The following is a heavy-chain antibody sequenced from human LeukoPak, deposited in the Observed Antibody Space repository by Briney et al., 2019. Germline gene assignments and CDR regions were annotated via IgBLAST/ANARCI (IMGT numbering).Heavy chain of an antibody. Sequence: GRSLRLSCAASGFTFSSYAMHWVRQAPGKGLEWVAVISYDGSNKYYADSVKGRFTISRDNAKNSLYLQMNSLRAEDTAVYYCARDNYYDSSGYYLYYYGMDVWGQGTTVTVSS. V-gene: IGHV3-30-3*01. CDR1: GFTFSSYA. J-gene: IGHJ6*02. CDR2: ISYDGSNK. CDR3: ARDNYYDSSGYYLYYYGMDV. D-gene: IGHD3-22*01.